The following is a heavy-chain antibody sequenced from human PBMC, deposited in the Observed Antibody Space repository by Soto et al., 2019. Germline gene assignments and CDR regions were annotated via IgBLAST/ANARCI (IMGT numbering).Heavy chain of an antibody. D-gene: IGHD6-6*01. Sequence: VGSHRHSCAASGFTCISYAMSWVRQAPGKGLEWVSGISGTGGSTYYADSVKGRFTISRDNSENTLYLQMNSLRAEDTAVYYCAKYETLYTSSSRWFDPRGQGTLVTVSS. V-gene: IGHV3-23*01. CDR2: ISGTGGST. J-gene: IGHJ5*02. CDR3: AKYETLYTSSSRWFDP. CDR1: GFTCISYA.